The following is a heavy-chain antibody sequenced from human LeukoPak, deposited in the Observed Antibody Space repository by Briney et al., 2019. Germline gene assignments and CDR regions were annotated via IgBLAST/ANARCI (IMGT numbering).Heavy chain of an antibody. V-gene: IGHV1-46*01. D-gene: IGHD7-27*01. CDR3: ARAQGPNWGSRGYFDY. J-gene: IGHJ4*02. CDR2: INPSGGST. Sequence: ASVKVSCKASGYTFTNYYMHWVRQAPGQGLEWMGIINPSGGSTNYAQKFQGRVTMTRDTSTSTVYMELSSLRSEDTAVYYCARAQGPNWGSRGYFDYWGQGTLVTVSS. CDR1: GYTFTNYY.